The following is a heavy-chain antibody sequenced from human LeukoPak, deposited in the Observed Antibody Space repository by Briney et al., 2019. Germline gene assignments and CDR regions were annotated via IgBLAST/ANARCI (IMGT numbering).Heavy chain of an antibody. CDR3: ARSYGGNSSDYFDY. V-gene: IGHV4-61*02. Sequence: SQTLSLTCTVSGGSISSGSYYWSWIRQPAGKGLEWIGRIYTSGSTNYNPSLKSRVTISADTSKNQFSLKLSSVTAADTAVYYCARSYGGNSSDYFDYWGQGTLVTVSS. CDR2: IYTSGST. J-gene: IGHJ4*02. CDR1: GGSISSGSYY. D-gene: IGHD4-23*01.